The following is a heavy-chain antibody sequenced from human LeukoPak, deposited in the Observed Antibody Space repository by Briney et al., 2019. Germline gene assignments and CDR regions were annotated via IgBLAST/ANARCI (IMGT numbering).Heavy chain of an antibody. CDR3: ARSTQGGYSGSWYRY. CDR1: GGSFSGYY. CDR2: INHSGST. J-gene: IGHJ4*02. V-gene: IGHV4-34*01. D-gene: IGHD6-13*01. Sequence: SETLSLTCAVYGGSFSGYYWSWIRQPPGKGLEWIGEINHSGSTNYNPSLKSRVTISVDTSKNQFSLKLSSVTAADTAVYYCARSTQGGYSGSWYRYWGQGTLVTVSS.